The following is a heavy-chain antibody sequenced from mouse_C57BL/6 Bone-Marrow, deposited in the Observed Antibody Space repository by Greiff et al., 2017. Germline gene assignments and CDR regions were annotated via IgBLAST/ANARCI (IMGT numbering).Heavy chain of an antibody. J-gene: IGHJ2*01. D-gene: IGHD2-12*01. Sequence: VQLQQSGAELVRPGTSVKMSCKASGYTFTNYWIGWAKQRPGHGLEWIGDIYPGGGYTNYNEKFKGKATLTADKSSSTAYMQFSSLTSEDSAIYYCARSYYYSDYYFDYWGQGTTLTVSS. CDR3: ARSYYYSDYYFDY. V-gene: IGHV1-63*01. CDR1: GYTFTNYW. CDR2: IYPGGGYT.